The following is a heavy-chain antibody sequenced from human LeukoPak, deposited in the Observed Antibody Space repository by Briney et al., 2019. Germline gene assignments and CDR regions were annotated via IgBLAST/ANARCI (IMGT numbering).Heavy chain of an antibody. CDR3: ARGTGFDP. CDR2: VYHSGTT. J-gene: IGHJ5*02. V-gene: IGHV4-38-2*02. Sequence: SEALSLTCTVSNYSISSGYYWGWIRQPPGKGLEWIGDVYHSGTTNYNPSLKSRVAISVDTSKNQFSLRLSSVTAADTAVYYCARGTGFDPWGQGTLVTVSS. D-gene: IGHD1/OR15-1a*01. CDR1: NYSISSGYY.